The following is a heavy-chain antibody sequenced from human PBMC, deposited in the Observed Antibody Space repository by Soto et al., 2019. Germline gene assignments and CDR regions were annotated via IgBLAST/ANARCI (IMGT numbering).Heavy chain of an antibody. CDR2: ISSSSSYI. J-gene: IGHJ5*02. CDR1: GFTFSSYS. V-gene: IGHV3-21*01. Sequence: PGGSLRLSCAASGFTFSSYSMNWVRQAPGKGLEWVSSISSSSSYIYYADSVKGRFTISRDNAKNSLYLQMNSLRAEDTAVYYCARDYGDYVQFNWFDPWGQGTLVTVSS. D-gene: IGHD4-17*01. CDR3: ARDYGDYVQFNWFDP.